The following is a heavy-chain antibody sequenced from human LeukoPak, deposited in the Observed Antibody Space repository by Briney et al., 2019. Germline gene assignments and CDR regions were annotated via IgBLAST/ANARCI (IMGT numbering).Heavy chain of an antibody. V-gene: IGHV3-7*03. CDR1: GFTFSSYW. D-gene: IGHD5-12*01. CDR3: ARGIVATIDYFDY. J-gene: IGHJ4*02. Sequence: GGSLRLPCAASGFTFSSYWMSWVRQAPGKGLEWVANIKQDGSEKYYVDSAKGRFTISRDNAKNSLYLQMNSLRAEDTAVYYCARGIVATIDYFDYWGQGTLVTVSS. CDR2: IKQDGSEK.